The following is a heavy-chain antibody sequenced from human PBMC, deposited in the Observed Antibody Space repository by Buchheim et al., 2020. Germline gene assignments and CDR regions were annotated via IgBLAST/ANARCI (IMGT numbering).Heavy chain of an antibody. V-gene: IGHV4-31*03. CDR3: ARVSGSGYLFDP. J-gene: IGHJ5*02. D-gene: IGHD3-22*01. CDR1: GGSISSGGYY. CDR2: IYYSGST. Sequence: QVQLQESGPGLVKPSQTLSLPCTVSGGSISSGGYYWRWIRQHPGKGLEWIGYIYYSGSTYYNPSLKSRPTITVHTSTNTFSLKLSSVTAADTAVYYCARVSGSGYLFDPWGQGTL.